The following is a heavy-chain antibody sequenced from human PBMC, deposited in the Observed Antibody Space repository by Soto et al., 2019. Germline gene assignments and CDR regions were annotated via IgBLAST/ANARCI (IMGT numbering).Heavy chain of an antibody. CDR3: ARGPMVRAAHGFDI. CDR2: INPNSVGT. J-gene: IGHJ3*02. V-gene: IGHV1-2*02. Sequence: QVQLVQSGAEVKKPGASVKVSCKASGYTFTGHYMHWVRQAPGQGLEWMGWINPNSVGTNYAQKFQGRVTMTRDTSISTAYMELSRLRSDDTAVYYWARGPMVRAAHGFDIWGQGTMVTVSS. D-gene: IGHD3-10*01. CDR1: GYTFTGHY.